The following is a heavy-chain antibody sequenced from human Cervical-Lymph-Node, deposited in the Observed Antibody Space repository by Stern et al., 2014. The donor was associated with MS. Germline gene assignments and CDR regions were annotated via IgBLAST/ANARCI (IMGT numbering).Heavy chain of an antibody. CDR3: KLGSGSYWYYFDY. CDR2: IKSKTDGGTT. Sequence: EVQLVESGGGLVKPGGSLRLSCAASGFTFSNAWMSWVRQAPGKGLEWVGRIKSKTDGGTTDYAAPVKGRFTISRDDSKNTLYLQMNSLKTEDTAVYYCKLGSGSYWYYFDYWGQGTLVTVSS. D-gene: IGHD3-10*01. CDR1: GFTFSNAW. J-gene: IGHJ4*02. V-gene: IGHV3-15*01.